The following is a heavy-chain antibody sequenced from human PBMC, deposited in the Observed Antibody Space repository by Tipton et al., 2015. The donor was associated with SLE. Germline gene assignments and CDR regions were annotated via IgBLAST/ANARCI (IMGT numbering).Heavy chain of an antibody. CDR3: ARDRGDGYNQIDY. V-gene: IGHV3-30*04. CDR1: GFTFSSYA. J-gene: IGHJ4*02. D-gene: IGHD5-24*01. Sequence: RSLRLSCAASGFTFSSYAMHWVRQAPGKGLEWVAVISYDGTNKYYADSVKGRFTISRDNSKNTLYLQVNSLRAEDTAVYYCARDRGDGYNQIDYWGQGTLVTVSS. CDR2: ISYDGTNK.